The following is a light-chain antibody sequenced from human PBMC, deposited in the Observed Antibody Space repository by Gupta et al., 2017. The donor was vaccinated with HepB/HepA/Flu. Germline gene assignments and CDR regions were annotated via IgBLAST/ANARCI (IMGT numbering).Light chain of an antibody. CDR2: YAS. Sequence: EIVLTQSPAFQSVTPKEKVTITYRASQSIGSILPWFQQKPEQSPKLLIKYASQYCSGVPSRFSGSGSGTXFTLTIXSREAEDAATYYCQQRSSLPRTFGXGTKVEIK. CDR1: QSIGSI. J-gene: IGKJ1*01. V-gene: IGKV6-21*01. CDR3: QQRSSLPRT.